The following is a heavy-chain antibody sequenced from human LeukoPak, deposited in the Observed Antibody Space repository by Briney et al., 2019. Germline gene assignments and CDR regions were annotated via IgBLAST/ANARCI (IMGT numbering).Heavy chain of an antibody. CDR2: ISSSSTI. D-gene: IGHD2-8*01. V-gene: IGHV3-69-1*01. CDR1: GGSISSSSYY. CDR3: ARCVKAFDY. Sequence: PSETLSLTCTVSGGSISSSSYYWGWIRQPPGKGLEWVSYISSSSTIYYADSVKGRFTISRDNAKNSLYLQMNSLRAEDTAVYYCARCVKAFDYWGQGTLVTVSS. J-gene: IGHJ4*02.